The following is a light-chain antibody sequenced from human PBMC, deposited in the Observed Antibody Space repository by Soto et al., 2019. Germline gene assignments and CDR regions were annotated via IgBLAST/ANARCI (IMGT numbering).Light chain of an antibody. J-gene: IGLJ3*02. CDR2: RNN. V-gene: IGLV1-47*01. CDR1: SSNIGSNY. CDR3: AAWDDSLSDYWV. Sequence: QSVLTQPPSASGTPGQRVTISCSGSSSNIGSNYVYWYQQLPGTAPKLLIYRNNRRPSGVPDRFSGSKSGTSASLAISGLRSEDEADYYCAAWDDSLSDYWVFGGGTKLTVL.